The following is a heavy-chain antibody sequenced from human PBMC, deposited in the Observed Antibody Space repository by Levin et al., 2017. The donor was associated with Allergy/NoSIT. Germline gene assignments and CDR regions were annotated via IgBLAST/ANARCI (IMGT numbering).Heavy chain of an antibody. D-gene: IGHD4-17*01. Sequence: SQTLSLTCTVSGGSIRTSSYFWGWIRQPPGKGLEWIGTIYYSGSTYYNPSLKSRVTISVDTSKNQFSLKLSSVTAADTAVYYCARQVGSHDYGDYLLDYLGQGTLVTVSS. J-gene: IGHJ4*02. V-gene: IGHV4-39*01. CDR3: ARQVGSHDYGDYLLDY. CDR2: IYYSGST. CDR1: GGSIRTSSYF.